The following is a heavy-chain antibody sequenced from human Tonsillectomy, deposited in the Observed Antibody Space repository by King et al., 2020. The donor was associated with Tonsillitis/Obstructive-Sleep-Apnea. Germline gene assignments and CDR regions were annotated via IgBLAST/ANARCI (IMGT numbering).Heavy chain of an antibody. CDR2: IYWNDDK. CDR1: GLSLSTPGVG. V-gene: IGHV2-5*01. CDR3: ALTKPLQPDGFDL. D-gene: IGHD6-13*01. Sequence: ITLKESGPTLVKPTQTLTLTCTFSGLSLSTPGVGVVWIRQPPGKALEWLAFIYWNDDKRYSPSLKSRLTITKGTSNTQVVLNITNMDPVDTATYYCALTKPLQPDGFDLWGQGTIVTVSS. J-gene: IGHJ3*01.